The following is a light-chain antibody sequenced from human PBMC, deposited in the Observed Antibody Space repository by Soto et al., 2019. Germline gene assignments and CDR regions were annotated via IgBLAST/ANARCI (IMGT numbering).Light chain of an antibody. CDR2: KAS. Sequence: DIQMTQSPSTLSASVGDRVTITCRASQSISSWLAWYKQKPGKAPKLLIYKASSLESGVPSRFSGSGSGTEFTLTINSLQPDDFATYYCKQYHSDPYTFGQGTTLEIK. V-gene: IGKV1-5*03. CDR3: KQYHSDPYT. CDR1: QSISSW. J-gene: IGKJ2*01.